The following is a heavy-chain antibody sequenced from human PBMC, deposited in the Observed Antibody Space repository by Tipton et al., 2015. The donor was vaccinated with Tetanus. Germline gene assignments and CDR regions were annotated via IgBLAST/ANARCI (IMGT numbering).Heavy chain of an antibody. Sequence: SLRLSCAASGFTFSDYYMTWIRQAPGKGLEWVSYISRSSSTIYYADSVKGRFTISRDNAKNSLYLQMSSLRAEDTAVYYCARAPNRISRAYDYWGQGTQITVSS. CDR3: ARAPNRISRAYDY. CDR1: GFTFSDYY. V-gene: IGHV3-11*01. D-gene: IGHD1-14*01. J-gene: IGHJ4*02. CDR2: ISRSSSTI.